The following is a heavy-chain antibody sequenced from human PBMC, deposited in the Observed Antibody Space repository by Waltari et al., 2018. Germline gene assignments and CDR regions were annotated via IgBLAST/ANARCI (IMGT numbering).Heavy chain of an antibody. CDR2: IYSGGST. Sequence: EVQLVESGGGLIQPGGSPRLSCAASGFTVSSNYMSWVRQAPGKGLGWVSVIYSGGSTYYADSVKGRFTISRDNSKNTLYLQMNSLRAEDTAVYYCARARWLYTDAFDIWGQGTMVTVSS. CDR1: GFTVSSNY. V-gene: IGHV3-53*01. J-gene: IGHJ3*02. CDR3: ARARWLYTDAFDI. D-gene: IGHD3-16*01.